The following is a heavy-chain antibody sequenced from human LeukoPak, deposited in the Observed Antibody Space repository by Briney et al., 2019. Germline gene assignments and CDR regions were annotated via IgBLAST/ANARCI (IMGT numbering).Heavy chain of an antibody. V-gene: IGHV3-49*04. CDR2: IRSKAYGGTT. D-gene: IGHD3-3*01. CDR1: GFTFGDYA. J-gene: IGHJ6*03. Sequence: GGSLRLSCTASGFTFGDYAMSWVRQAPGKGLEWVGFIRSKAYGGTTEYAASVKGRFTISRDDSKSIAYLQMNSLKTEDTAVYYCTRPPTPPHFTISYYYYMDVWGKGTTVTVSS. CDR3: TRPPTPPHFTISYYYYMDV.